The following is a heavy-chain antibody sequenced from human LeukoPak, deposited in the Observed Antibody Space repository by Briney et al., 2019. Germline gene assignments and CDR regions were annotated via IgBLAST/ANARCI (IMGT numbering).Heavy chain of an antibody. CDR1: GGSFSGYY. CDR2: INHSGST. J-gene: IGHJ4*02. V-gene: IGHV4-34*01. CDR3: ARLAWGVGPRRAFWDY. Sequence: PSETLSLTCAVYGGSFSGYYWSWIRQPPGKGLEWIGEINHSGSTNYNPSLKSRVTISVDTSKNQFSLKLSSVTAADTAVYYCARLAWGVGPRRAFWDYWGQGTLVTVSS. D-gene: IGHD1-26*01.